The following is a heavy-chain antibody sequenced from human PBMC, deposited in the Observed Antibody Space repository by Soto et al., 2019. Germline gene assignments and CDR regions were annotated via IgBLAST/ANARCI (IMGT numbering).Heavy chain of an antibody. V-gene: IGHV3-30-3*01. D-gene: IGHD3-3*01. CDR2: ISYDGSNK. Sequence: GGSLRLSCAASGFTFSSYAMHWVRQAPGKGLEGVEVISYDGSNKYYADSVKGRFTSSRDNSNNTLYLQMNSLRAEDTAVYYCARDTIKGVAYYFDYWGQGTLVTVSS. CDR1: GFTFSSYA. J-gene: IGHJ4*02. CDR3: ARDTIKGVAYYFDY.